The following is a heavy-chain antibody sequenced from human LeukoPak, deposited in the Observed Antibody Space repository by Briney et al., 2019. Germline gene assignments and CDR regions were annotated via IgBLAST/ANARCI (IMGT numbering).Heavy chain of an antibody. D-gene: IGHD2-2*01. CDR3: ARDSGDIVVVPAAIGVGYYYYYGMDV. CDR1: GCTFTSYG. V-gene: IGHV1-18*01. CDR2: ISAYNGNT. J-gene: IGHJ6*02. Sequence: ASVKVSCKASGCTFTSYGISWVRRAPGQGLEWMGWISAYNGNTNYAQKLQGRVTMTTDTSTSTAYMELRSLRSDDTAVYYCARDSGDIVVVPAAIGVGYYYYYGMDVWGQGTTVTVSS.